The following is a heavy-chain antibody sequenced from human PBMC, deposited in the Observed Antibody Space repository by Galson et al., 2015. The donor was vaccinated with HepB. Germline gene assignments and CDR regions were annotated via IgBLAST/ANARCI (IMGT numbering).Heavy chain of an antibody. J-gene: IGHJ4*02. Sequence: SLRLSCAASGFTVSRHYMSWVRQAPGKGLEWVSLIDNDGKTSYADSVKGRFNISRDNSKNAVYLQMNKLRVEDTAVYYCARSYCASDCYPNSEFDYWGQGTLVTVSS. D-gene: IGHD2-21*02. V-gene: IGHV3-66*01. CDR2: IDNDGKT. CDR3: ARSYCASDCYPNSEFDY. CDR1: GFTVSRHY.